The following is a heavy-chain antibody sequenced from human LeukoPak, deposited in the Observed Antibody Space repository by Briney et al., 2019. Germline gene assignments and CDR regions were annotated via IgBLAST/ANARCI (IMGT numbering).Heavy chain of an antibody. CDR1: GYTFSSYG. CDR2: ISAYSGDT. V-gene: IGHV1-18*01. CDR3: ARGRNFDY. Sequence: ASVRVSCKASGYTFSSYGISWVRQAPGQGREWMGWISAYSGDTNYAQKFQGRVIMTTDTSTSPAYMELRGLRSDDTAVYYCARGRNFDYWGQGTLVTVSS. J-gene: IGHJ4*02.